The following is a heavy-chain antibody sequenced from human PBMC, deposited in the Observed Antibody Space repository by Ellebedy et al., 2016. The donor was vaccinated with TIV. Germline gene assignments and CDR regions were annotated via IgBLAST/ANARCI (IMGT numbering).Heavy chain of an antibody. V-gene: IGHV4-34*01. D-gene: IGHD4-17*01. CDR1: GGSFSGYY. CDR3: AVLTTQPPKATY. Sequence: SETLSLTCGVYGGSFSGYYWSWIRQPPGKGLEWIGEIYHGGSISYNPSLKSRVAISADTSKNQFPLTLSSVTAADTALYYCAVLTTQPPKATYWGQGTLVTVSS. CDR2: IYHGGSI. J-gene: IGHJ4*02.